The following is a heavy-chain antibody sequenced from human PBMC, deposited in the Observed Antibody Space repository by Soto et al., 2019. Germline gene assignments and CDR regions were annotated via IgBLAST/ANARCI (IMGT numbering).Heavy chain of an antibody. Sequence: SETLSLTCTVSGGSISSYYWSWIRQPAGKGLEWIGRIYTSGSTNYNPSLKSRVTMSVDTSKNQFSLKLTSVTAADTAVYYCARDRGLSYGTHYYYYYGMEVWGQGTTVT. CDR3: ARDRGLSYGTHYYYYYGMEV. J-gene: IGHJ6*02. V-gene: IGHV4-4*07. CDR1: GGSISSYY. CDR2: IYTSGST. D-gene: IGHD5-18*01.